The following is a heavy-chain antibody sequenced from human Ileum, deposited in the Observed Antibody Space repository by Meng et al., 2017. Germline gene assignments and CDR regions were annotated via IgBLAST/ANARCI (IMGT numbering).Heavy chain of an antibody. V-gene: IGHV4-31*01. CDR3: ARGPGRGSGSGSFDY. CDR1: GGSFSSGGFY. Sequence: QVQLQEAVPGLLKPSQTLSLTCTFSGGSFSSGGFYWSWLRQHPGKGLEWIGYIYSSGSTYYNPSLKSLVSISVDTSKNQFSLKLSSVTAADTAVYYCARGPGRGSGSGSFDYWGQGTLVTVSS. CDR2: IYSSGST. D-gene: IGHD3-10*01. J-gene: IGHJ4*02.